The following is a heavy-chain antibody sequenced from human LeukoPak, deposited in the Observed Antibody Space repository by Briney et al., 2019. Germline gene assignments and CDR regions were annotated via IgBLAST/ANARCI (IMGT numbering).Heavy chain of an antibody. CDR2: INHSGST. CDR1: GGSFSGYY. Sequence: KPSETLSLTCAVYGGSFSGYYWSWIRQPPGKGLEWIGEINHSGSTYYNPSLKSRVTISVDTSKNQFSLKLSSVTAADTAVYYCARVPHRNFDYWGQGTLVTVSS. CDR3: ARVPHRNFDY. V-gene: IGHV4-34*01. J-gene: IGHJ4*02.